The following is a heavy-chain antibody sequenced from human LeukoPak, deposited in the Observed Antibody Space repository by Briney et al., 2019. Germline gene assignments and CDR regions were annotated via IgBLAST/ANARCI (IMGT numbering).Heavy chain of an antibody. Sequence: PSQTLSLTCAVSGGSISSGGYSWSWIRQPPGKGLEWIGYIYHSGSTYYNPSLKSRVTISVDTSKNQFSLKLSSVTAADTAVYYCARVKTTGSYVPNAFDIWGQGTMVTVSS. J-gene: IGHJ3*02. V-gene: IGHV4-30-2*01. CDR1: GGSISSGGYS. CDR2: IYHSGST. CDR3: ARVKTTGSYVPNAFDI. D-gene: IGHD2-2*01.